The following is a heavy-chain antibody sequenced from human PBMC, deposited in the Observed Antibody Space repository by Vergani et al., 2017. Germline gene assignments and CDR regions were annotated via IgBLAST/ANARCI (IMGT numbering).Heavy chain of an antibody. Sequence: QITLKESGPTMVKPTQTLTLTCTFSGFSLSTSGVGVGWMRQPPGKALEWLALIYWDDDKRYSPALKSRLTITKDTSKHQVVLTMTNMYPVDTATYFCAHRGLERYYFDYWGQGTLVTVSA. J-gene: IGHJ4*02. CDR3: AHRGLERYYFDY. CDR1: GFSLSTSGVG. V-gene: IGHV2-5*02. D-gene: IGHD3/OR15-3a*01. CDR2: IYWDDDK.